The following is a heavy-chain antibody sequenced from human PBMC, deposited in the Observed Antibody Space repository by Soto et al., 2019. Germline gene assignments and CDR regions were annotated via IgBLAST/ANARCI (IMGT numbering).Heavy chain of an antibody. CDR1: GGSISSGGYY. J-gene: IGHJ4*02. CDR3: ARSPEATVTAFDY. Sequence: QVQLQESGPGLVKPSQTLSLTCTVSGGSISSGGYYWSWIRQHPGKGLEWFGYIYYSGSTYYNPSLRSRVSISVDTSKTQFSRKLSSVTAADTAVYYCARSPEATVTAFDYWGQGTLVTVSS. CDR2: IYYSGST. D-gene: IGHD4-17*01. V-gene: IGHV4-31*03.